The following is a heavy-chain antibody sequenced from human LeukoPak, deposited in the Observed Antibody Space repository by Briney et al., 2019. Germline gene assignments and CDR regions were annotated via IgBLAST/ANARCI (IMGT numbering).Heavy chain of an antibody. CDR3: GYDSSGYYYLDY. CDR2: IIPIFGTA. CDR1: GGTFISYA. D-gene: IGHD3-22*01. Sequence: SVKVSRKASGGTFISYAISWVRQAPGQGLEWMGGIIPIFGTANYAQKFQGRVTITADESTSTAYMELSSLRSEDTAVYYCGYDSSGYYYLDYWGQGTLVTVSS. J-gene: IGHJ4*02. V-gene: IGHV1-69*01.